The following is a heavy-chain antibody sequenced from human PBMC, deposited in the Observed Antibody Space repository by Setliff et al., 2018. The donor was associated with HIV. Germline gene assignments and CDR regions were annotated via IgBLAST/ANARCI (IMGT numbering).Heavy chain of an antibody. CDR2: ISGYTGNT. CDR3: ARGVRVTVVQRGSSFDY. J-gene: IGHJ4*02. Sequence: VASVKVSCKASGYMFTSFAMHWVRQAPGQGLEWMGRISGYTGNTNFAPKFQDRVIMTMDTSTGTAYMELPSLTSDDTAVYYCARGVRVTVVQRGSSFDYWGQGTLVTVSS. CDR1: GYMFTSFA. V-gene: IGHV1-18*01. D-gene: IGHD2-21*02.